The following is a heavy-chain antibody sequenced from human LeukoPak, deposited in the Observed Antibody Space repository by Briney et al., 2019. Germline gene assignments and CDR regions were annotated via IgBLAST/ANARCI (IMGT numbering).Heavy chain of an antibody. CDR1: GYTLTELS. J-gene: IGHJ4*02. V-gene: IGHV1-46*01. Sequence: GASVKVSCKVSGYTLTELSMHWVRQAPGQGLEWMGIINPSGGSTSYAQKFQGRVTMTRDTSTSTVYMELSRLRSDDTAVYYCARGGTEAAADYWGQGTLVTVSS. CDR2: INPSGGST. D-gene: IGHD6-13*01. CDR3: ARGGTEAAADY.